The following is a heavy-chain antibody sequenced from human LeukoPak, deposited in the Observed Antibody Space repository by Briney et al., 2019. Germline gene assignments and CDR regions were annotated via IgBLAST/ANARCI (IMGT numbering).Heavy chain of an antibody. CDR1: GFPFSAYA. Sequence: GGSLRLSCAASGFPFSAYAMHWVRQAPGKGLEWVAVLLDERRNNYANSVKGRFTISRDISKDTLYLQMDSLRAEDTAVYFCAKVKWKLIGYFDYWGQGTLVTVSS. V-gene: IGHV3-30*02. CDR2: LLDERRN. D-gene: IGHD1-20*01. CDR3: AKVKWKLIGYFDY. J-gene: IGHJ4*02.